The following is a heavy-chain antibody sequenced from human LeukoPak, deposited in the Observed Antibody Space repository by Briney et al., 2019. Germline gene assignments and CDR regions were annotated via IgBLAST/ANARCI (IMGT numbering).Heavy chain of an antibody. J-gene: IGHJ4*02. D-gene: IGHD5-24*01. CDR2: IYSGGST. Sequence: PGGSLRLSCAASGFTVSSNYMSWVRQAPGKGLEWVSVIYSGGSTYYADSVKGRFTISRDNSKNTLYLQMNSLRAEDTAVYYCARVRGKRHGYNSYYFDYWGQGTLVTVSS. CDR3: ARVRGKRHGYNSYYFDY. V-gene: IGHV3-66*01. CDR1: GFTVSSNY.